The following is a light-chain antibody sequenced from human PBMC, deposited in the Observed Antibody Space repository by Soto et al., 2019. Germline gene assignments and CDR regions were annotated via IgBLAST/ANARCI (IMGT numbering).Light chain of an antibody. Sequence: EIVLTQFPGTLSLSPGERATLSCRASQSVGSNYLAWYQQRPGQAPRLLIYGASTRATGIPARFSGSASGTEFTLTISSLQPDDFATYYCQQYNSYLYTFGQGTRLEIK. CDR1: QSVGSNY. V-gene: IGKV3-20*01. J-gene: IGKJ5*01. CDR3: QQYNSYLYT. CDR2: GAS.